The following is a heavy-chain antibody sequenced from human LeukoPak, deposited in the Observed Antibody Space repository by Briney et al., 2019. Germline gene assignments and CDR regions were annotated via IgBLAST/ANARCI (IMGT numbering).Heavy chain of an antibody. CDR1: GFTFSNYG. D-gene: IGHD1-14*01. Sequence: GGSLRLSCGASGFTFSNYGMLWVRQAPGKGLEWVAFIRYDGNNKLYADSMKGRFTISRDNSKNTLYLHINSLRAEDTALYYCVKDNPLDYWGQGTLVTVSS. CDR2: IRYDGNNK. V-gene: IGHV3-30*02. CDR3: VKDNPLDY. J-gene: IGHJ4*02.